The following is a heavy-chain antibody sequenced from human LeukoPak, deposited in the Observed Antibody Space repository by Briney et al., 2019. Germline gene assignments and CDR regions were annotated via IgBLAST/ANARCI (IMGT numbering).Heavy chain of an antibody. Sequence: GESLKISCKGSGYSFTSYWIGWVRQMPGKGLEWMGIIYPGDSDTRYSPSFQGQVTISADKSISTAYLQWSSLKASDTAMYYCARQGGVRGVIIATEIFDYWGQGTLVTVSS. V-gene: IGHV5-51*01. J-gene: IGHJ4*02. CDR2: IYPGDSDT. CDR3: ARQGGVRGVIIATEIFDY. D-gene: IGHD3-10*01. CDR1: GYSFTSYW.